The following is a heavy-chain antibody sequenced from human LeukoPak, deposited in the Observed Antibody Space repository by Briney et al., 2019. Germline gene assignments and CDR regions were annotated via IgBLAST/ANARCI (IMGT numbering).Heavy chain of an antibody. J-gene: IGHJ4*02. CDR2: INHSGST. CDR1: GGSFSGYY. Sequence: SETLSLTCAVYGGSFSGYYWSWIRQPPGKGLEWIGEINHSGSTNYNPSFKSRVTISVDTSKNQFSLKLSSVTAADTAVYYCAAVGYCTNGVCPTASDYWGQGTLVTVSS. V-gene: IGHV4-34*01. D-gene: IGHD2-8*01. CDR3: AAVGYCTNGVCPTASDY.